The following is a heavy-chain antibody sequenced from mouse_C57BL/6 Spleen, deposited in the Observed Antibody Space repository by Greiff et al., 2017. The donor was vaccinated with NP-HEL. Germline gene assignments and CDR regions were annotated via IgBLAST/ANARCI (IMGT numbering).Heavy chain of an antibody. CDR2: INYDGSST. V-gene: IGHV5-16*01. CDR3: ARMVTRGGYFDV. D-gene: IGHD2-2*01. J-gene: IGHJ1*03. CDR1: GFTFSDYY. Sequence: EVKLMESEGGLVQPGSSMKLSCTASGFTFSDYYMAWVRQVPEKGLEWVANINYDGSSTYYLDSLKSRFIISRDNAKNILYLQMSSLKSEDTATYYCARMVTRGGYFDVWGTGTTVTVSS.